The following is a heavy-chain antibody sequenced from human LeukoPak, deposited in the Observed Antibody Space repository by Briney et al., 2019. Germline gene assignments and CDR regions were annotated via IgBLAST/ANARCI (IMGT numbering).Heavy chain of an antibody. J-gene: IGHJ4*02. CDR2: IYYSGST. V-gene: IGHV4-59*08. CDR1: GGSISSYY. D-gene: IGHD6-25*01. Sequence: SETLSLTCTVSGGSISSYYWTWIRQPPGKGLEWIGYIYYSGSTNYNPSLKSRVTTSVDTSNNEFSLNLNSVTAADTAMYYCVSATAARSSYYFDHWGQGTLVTISS. CDR3: VSATAARSSYYFDH.